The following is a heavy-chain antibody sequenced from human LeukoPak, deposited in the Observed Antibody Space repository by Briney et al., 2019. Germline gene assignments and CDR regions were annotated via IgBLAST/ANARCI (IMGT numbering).Heavy chain of an antibody. V-gene: IGHV1-46*03. Sequence: ASVKVSCKASGYTFTSYYMHWVRQAPGQGLEWMGIINPSGGSTSYAQKFQGRVTMTRDTPTSTVYMELSSLRSEDTAVYYCARDLFAYCGGDCYSPFDYWGQGTLVTVSS. CDR2: INPSGGST. CDR3: ARDLFAYCGGDCYSPFDY. CDR1: GYTFTSYY. J-gene: IGHJ4*02. D-gene: IGHD2-21*01.